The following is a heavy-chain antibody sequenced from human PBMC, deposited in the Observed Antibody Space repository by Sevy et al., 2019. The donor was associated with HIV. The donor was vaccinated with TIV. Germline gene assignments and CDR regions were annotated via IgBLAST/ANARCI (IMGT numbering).Heavy chain of an antibody. Sequence: GGSLRLSCAASGFTFSDYYMSWIRQAPGKGLEWVSYISSSGSTIYYADSVKGRFTISRDNAKNSLYLQMNSLRAEDTAVYYGARDNLRVDTAMEPDYYYYYGMDVWGQGTTVTVSS. D-gene: IGHD5-18*01. CDR2: ISSSGSTI. CDR3: ARDNLRVDTAMEPDYYYYYGMDV. CDR1: GFTFSDYY. V-gene: IGHV3-11*01. J-gene: IGHJ6*02.